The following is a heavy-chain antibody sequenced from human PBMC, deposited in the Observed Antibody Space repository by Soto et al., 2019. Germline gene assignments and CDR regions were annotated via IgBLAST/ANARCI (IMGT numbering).Heavy chain of an antibody. D-gene: IGHD5-18*01. CDR1: GFTFSSYG. V-gene: IGHV3-33*01. CDR2: IWYDGSNK. Sequence: GGSLRLSCAASGFTFSSYGMHWVRQAPGKGLEWVAVIWYDGSNKYYADSVKGRFTISRDNSKNTLYLQMNSLRAEDTAVYYCARGASVGIPHDYWGQGTLVTVSS. J-gene: IGHJ4*02. CDR3: ARGASVGIPHDY.